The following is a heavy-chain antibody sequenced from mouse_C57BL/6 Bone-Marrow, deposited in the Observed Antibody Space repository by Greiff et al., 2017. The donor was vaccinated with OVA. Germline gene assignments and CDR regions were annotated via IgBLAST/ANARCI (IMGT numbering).Heavy chain of an antibody. CDR1: GFSLTSYG. V-gene: IGHV2-2*01. CDR2: IWSGGST. CDR3: ARNYYYGSSYVELWYFDV. D-gene: IGHD1-1*01. J-gene: IGHJ1*03. Sequence: QVKLQKAGPGGGKKKKRLSITCTVSGFSLTSYGVHWVRQSPGKGLEWLGVIWSGGSTDYNAAFISRLSISKDNSNSQVFFKMHSLQADDTAIYYCARNYYYGSSYVELWYFDVWGTGTTVTVSS.